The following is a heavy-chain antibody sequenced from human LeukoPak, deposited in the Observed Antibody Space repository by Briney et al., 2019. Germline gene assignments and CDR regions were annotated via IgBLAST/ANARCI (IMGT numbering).Heavy chain of an antibody. Sequence: ASVKVSCKASGYTFTSYDINWVRQATGQGLEWMGWMNPISGNTGYAQKFQGRVTMTRNTSISTAYMELSSLRSEDTAVYYCARESGGYGSGSYDGMDVWGQGTTVTVSS. CDR2: MNPISGNT. CDR1: GYTFTSYD. J-gene: IGHJ6*02. D-gene: IGHD3-10*01. V-gene: IGHV1-8*01. CDR3: ARESGGYGSGSYDGMDV.